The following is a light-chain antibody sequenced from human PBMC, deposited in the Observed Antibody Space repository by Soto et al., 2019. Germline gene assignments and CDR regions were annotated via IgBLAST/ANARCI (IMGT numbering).Light chain of an antibody. CDR2: DAS. CDR3: QQFNNWPVT. Sequence: GDRVTITCRASQAISSALAWYQQKPGKPPQLLIYDASTLQSGVPSRFSGTASGTDFTLTINSLQPEDFATYYCQQFNNWPVTFGPGTKVDIK. CDR1: QAISSA. V-gene: IGKV1D-13*01. J-gene: IGKJ3*01.